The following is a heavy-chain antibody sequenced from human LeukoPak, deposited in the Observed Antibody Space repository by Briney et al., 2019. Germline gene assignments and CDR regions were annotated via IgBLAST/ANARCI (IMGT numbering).Heavy chain of an antibody. Sequence: ASVKVSCKASGYTFTSYAMNWVRQAPGQGLEWMGWINTNTGNPTYAQGFTGRFVFSLDTSVSTAYLQISSLKTEDTAVYYCARGTYADATMVKNVDYWGQGTLVTVSS. V-gene: IGHV7-4-1*02. D-gene: IGHD5-18*01. CDR3: ARGTYADATMVKNVDY. CDR2: INTNTGNP. J-gene: IGHJ4*02. CDR1: GYTFTSYA.